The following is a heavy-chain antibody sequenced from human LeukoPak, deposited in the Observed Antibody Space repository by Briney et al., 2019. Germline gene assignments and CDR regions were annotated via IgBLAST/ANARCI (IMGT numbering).Heavy chain of an antibody. D-gene: IGHD3-16*02. CDR2: MNPNTGIT. J-gene: IGHJ5*02. CDR1: GYTFTSYD. CDR3: ARGPLVRLPSSFDP. Sequence: GASVKVSCKASGYTFTSYDINWVRQATGQGLEWMGWMNPNTGITGSAQRFQGRVTMTRDTSISTAYMELSSLRSEDTAVYYCARGPLVRLPSSFDPWGQGTLVTVSS. V-gene: IGHV1-8*01.